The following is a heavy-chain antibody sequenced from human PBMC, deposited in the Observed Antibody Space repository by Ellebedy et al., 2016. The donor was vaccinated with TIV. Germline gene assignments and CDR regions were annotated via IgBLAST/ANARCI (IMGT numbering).Heavy chain of an antibody. J-gene: IGHJ4*02. D-gene: IGHD3-22*01. CDR2: ISSSSSYI. V-gene: IGHV3-11*06. CDR1: GFTFSDYY. CDR3: ARGDLVVVITRRINQAGGDY. Sequence: GGSLRLSCAASGFTFSDYYMSWIRQAPGKGLEWVSSISSSSSYIYYADSVKGRFTISRDNAKNSLYLQMNSLRAEDTAVYYCARGDLVVVITRRINQAGGDYWGQGTLVTVSS.